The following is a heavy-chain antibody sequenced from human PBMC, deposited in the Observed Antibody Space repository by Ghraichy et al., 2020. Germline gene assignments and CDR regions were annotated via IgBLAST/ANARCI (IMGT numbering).Heavy chain of an antibody. D-gene: IGHD3-22*01. V-gene: IGHV3-64*01. J-gene: IGHJ4*02. Sequence: GGSLRLSCAASGFTFSSYAMHWVRQAPGKGLEYVSAISSNGGSTYYANSVKGRFTISRDNSKNTLYLQMGSLRAEDMAVYYCARENYYDSSGYYYDYWGQGTLVTVSS. CDR3: ARENYYDSSGYYYDY. CDR2: ISSNGGST. CDR1: GFTFSSYA.